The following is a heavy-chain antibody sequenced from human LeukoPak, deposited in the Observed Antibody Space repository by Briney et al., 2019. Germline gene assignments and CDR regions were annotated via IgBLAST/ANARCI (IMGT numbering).Heavy chain of an antibody. CDR1: GASIGSFY. J-gene: IGHJ3*02. Sequence: SETLSLTCSVSGASIGSFYWSWIRQPAGKGLEWIGRLYKGGDTNYSPSLRSRVTVSADTAKNQFSLIVSSVTAADTAMYYCARGLAPTAEGFYAFVIWGHGTMVTVSS. CDR2: LYKGGDT. D-gene: IGHD2-21*02. V-gene: IGHV4-4*07. CDR3: ARGLAPTAEGFYAFVI.